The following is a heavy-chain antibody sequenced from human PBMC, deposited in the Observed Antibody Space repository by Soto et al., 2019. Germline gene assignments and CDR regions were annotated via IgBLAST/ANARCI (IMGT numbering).Heavy chain of an antibody. CDR2: INSDGSTT. CDR1: GFTFSSYW. CDR3: ARGYCSSTSCYAFDY. D-gene: IGHD2-2*01. J-gene: IGHJ4*02. V-gene: IGHV3-74*01. Sequence: GGSLRLSCAASGFTFSSYWMHWVRQAPGKGLVWVSRINSDGSTTSYADSVKGRFTISRDNAKNTLYLQMNSLRAEDTAVYYCARGYCSSTSCYAFDYWGQGTLVTVS.